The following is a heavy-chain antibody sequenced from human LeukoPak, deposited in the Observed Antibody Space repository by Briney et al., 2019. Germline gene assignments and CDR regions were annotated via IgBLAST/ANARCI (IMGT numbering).Heavy chain of an antibody. D-gene: IGHD3-10*02. Sequence: GGSLRLSCAASGFTFSSYEMNWVRQAPGPGLGWVSYISSSGSTIYYADSVKGRFTISRDNAKNSLYLQMNSLRAEDTAVYYCAELGITMIGGVWGKGTTVTISS. J-gene: IGHJ6*04. CDR1: GFTFSSYE. V-gene: IGHV3-48*03. CDR3: AELGITMIGGV. CDR2: ISSSGSTI.